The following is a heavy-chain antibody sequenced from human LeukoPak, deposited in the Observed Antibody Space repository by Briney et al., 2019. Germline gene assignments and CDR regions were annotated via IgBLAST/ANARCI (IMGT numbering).Heavy chain of an antibody. V-gene: IGHV3-74*01. CDR2: INSGGSTT. J-gene: IGHJ4*02. Sequence: GGSLRLSCAASGFTFSSYWIHWVRQAPGKGLVWVSHINSGGSTTGYADSVKGRFTISRDNARNTLYLQMNSLRAEDTAMYYCARPGGGSYDFWGQGTLVTVSS. D-gene: IGHD2-15*01. CDR3: ARPGGGSYDF. CDR1: GFTFSSYW.